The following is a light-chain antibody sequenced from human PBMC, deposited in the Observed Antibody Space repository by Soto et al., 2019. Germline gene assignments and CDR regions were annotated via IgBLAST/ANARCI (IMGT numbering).Light chain of an antibody. J-gene: IGLJ2*01. CDR2: SNN. V-gene: IGLV1-44*01. CDR1: NSNIGSNT. Sequence: QSVLTQSPSASGTPGQRVTIFCFGSNSNIGSNTVNWYQQLPGTAPKLLIYSNNQRPSGVPDRFSGSKSGTSASLAISGLQSEDESDYYCAAWDDSLNAVIFGGGTKLTVL. CDR3: AAWDDSLNAVI.